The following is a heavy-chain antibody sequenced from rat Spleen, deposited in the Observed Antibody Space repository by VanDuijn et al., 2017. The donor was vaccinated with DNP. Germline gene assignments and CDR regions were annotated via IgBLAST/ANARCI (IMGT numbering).Heavy chain of an antibody. J-gene: IGHJ3*01. CDR3: ARNFAY. CDR1: GFTFSIYG. CDR2: ISYHGGNA. V-gene: IGHV5S13*01. Sequence: EVQVVESGGGLVQPGRSLKLSCAASGFTFSIYGMAWVRRAPTEGLECVAYISYHGGNAYYGDSVKGRFTISRDNTENTLYLQRDSLRSEDTATYYCARNFAYWGQGTLVTVSS.